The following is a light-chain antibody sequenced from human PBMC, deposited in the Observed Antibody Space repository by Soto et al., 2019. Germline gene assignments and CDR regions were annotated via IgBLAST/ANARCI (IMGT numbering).Light chain of an antibody. J-gene: IGLJ1*01. Sequence: SVLTQPHSASGTPGQRVTISCSGSSSNIGSNYVYWYQQLPGTAPKLLIYSNNQRPSGVPDRFSGSKSGTSASLAISGLRSEDEADYYCAAWDDSLSGYVFGTGTKVTVL. CDR3: AAWDDSLSGYV. CDR2: SNN. V-gene: IGLV1-47*02. CDR1: SSNIGSNY.